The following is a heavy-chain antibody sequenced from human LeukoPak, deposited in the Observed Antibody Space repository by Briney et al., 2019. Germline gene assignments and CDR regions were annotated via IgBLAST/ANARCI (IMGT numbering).Heavy chain of an antibody. Sequence: GASVKVSCKASGGTFSSYAISWVRQAPGQGLEWMGGIIPIFGTANYAQKFQGRVTITTDESTSTAYMELSSLRSDDTAVYYFARGPLRGAEGVGWFDPWGQGTLVTVSS. J-gene: IGHJ5*02. V-gene: IGHV1-69*05. CDR1: GGTFSSYA. CDR2: IIPIFGTA. CDR3: ARGPLRGAEGVGWFDP. D-gene: IGHD1-26*01.